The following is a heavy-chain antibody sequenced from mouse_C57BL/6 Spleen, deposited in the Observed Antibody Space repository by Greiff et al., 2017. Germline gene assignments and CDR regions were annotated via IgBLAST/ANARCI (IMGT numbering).Heavy chain of an antibody. J-gene: IGHJ2*01. V-gene: IGHV1-52*01. Sequence: QVQLQQHGAELVRPGSSVKLSCKASGYTFTSYWMHWVKQRPIQGLEWIGNIDPSDSETHYNQKFKDKATLTVDKSSSTAYMQLSSLTSEDSAVYYCARAGYYGSSHFDYWGQGTTLTVSS. CDR2: IDPSDSET. CDR3: ARAGYYGSSHFDY. CDR1: GYTFTSYW. D-gene: IGHD1-1*01.